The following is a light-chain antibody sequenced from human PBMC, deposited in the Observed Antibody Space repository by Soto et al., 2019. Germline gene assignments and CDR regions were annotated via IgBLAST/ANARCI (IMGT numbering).Light chain of an antibody. Sequence: EIVMTQSPATLSVSPGERATLSCRASQSVNRNLAWYQQKPGQAPRLLIYAASTRATGIPARFSGSGSETEFTLNISSLQSEDFAIYYCQQYNSWWTFGQGNKVEI. CDR2: AAS. CDR1: QSVNRN. CDR3: QQYNSWWT. J-gene: IGKJ1*01. V-gene: IGKV3-15*01.